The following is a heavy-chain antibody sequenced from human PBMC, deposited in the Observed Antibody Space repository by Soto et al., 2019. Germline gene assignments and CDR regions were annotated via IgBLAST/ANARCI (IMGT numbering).Heavy chain of an antibody. CDR3: AKVWAARRFYGMDV. Sequence: QPGGSLRLSCAASGFTFSSYAMSWVRQAPGKGLEWVSAISGSGGSTYYADSVKGRFTISRDNSKNTLYLQMNSLRAEDTAVYYCAKVWAARRFYGMDVWGQGTTVTVSS. CDR2: ISGSGGST. CDR1: GFTFSSYA. V-gene: IGHV3-23*01. D-gene: IGHD6-6*01. J-gene: IGHJ6*02.